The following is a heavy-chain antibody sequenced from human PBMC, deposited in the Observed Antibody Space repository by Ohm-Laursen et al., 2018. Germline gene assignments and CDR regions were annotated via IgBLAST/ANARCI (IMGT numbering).Heavy chain of an antibody. J-gene: IGHJ4*02. D-gene: IGHD1-14*01. V-gene: IGHV3-7*01. CDR1: GFTFSNFW. Sequence: GTLSLTCAASGFTFSNFWMSWVRQAPGKGLEWVASIKQDGTEKHYVESMQGRFTISRDNAKNSVYLQMNSLRAEDTAIYYCARDPIDNNGYNPDYWGQGTLVTVSS. CDR2: IKQDGTEK. CDR3: ARDPIDNNGYNPDY.